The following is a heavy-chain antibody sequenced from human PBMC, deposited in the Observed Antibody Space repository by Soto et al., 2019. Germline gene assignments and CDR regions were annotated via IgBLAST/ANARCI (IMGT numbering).Heavy chain of an antibody. J-gene: IGHJ4*02. CDR2: ISSSSSTI. CDR1: GFTFSSYS. Sequence: GGSLRLSCAASGFTFSSYSMNWVRQAPGKGLEWVSYISSSSSTIYYADSVKGRFTISRDNAKNSLYLQMNSLRDEETAVYYCARGVYSSSSGVGYWGQGTLVTVSS. CDR3: ARGVYSSSSGVGY. V-gene: IGHV3-48*02. D-gene: IGHD6-6*01.